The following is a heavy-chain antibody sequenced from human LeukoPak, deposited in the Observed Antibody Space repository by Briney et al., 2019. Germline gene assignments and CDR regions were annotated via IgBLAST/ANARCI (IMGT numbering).Heavy chain of an antibody. CDR2: ISGSGSGGGT. J-gene: IGHJ4*02. V-gene: IGHV3-23*01. Sequence: GGSLRLSCAASGFTFSSYNMSWVRQAPGKGLEWVSNISGSGSGGGTYYADSVKGRFTISRDNSKNTLYLQMNSLRAEDTAVYYCAKSGLNRFDYWGQGTLVTVSS. CDR3: AKSGLNRFDY. CDR1: GFTFSSYN. D-gene: IGHD2-15*01.